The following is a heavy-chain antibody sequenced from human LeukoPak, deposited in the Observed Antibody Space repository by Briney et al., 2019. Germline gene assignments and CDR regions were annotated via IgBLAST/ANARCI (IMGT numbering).Heavy chain of an antibody. D-gene: IGHD2-15*01. CDR1: GYTLTELS. J-gene: IGHJ4*02. CDR2: INPNSGGT. V-gene: IGHV1-2*02. Sequence: GASVKVSCKVSGYTLTELSMHWVRQAPGQGLEWMGRINPNSGGTNYAQKFQGRVTMTRDTSISTAYMELSRLRSDDTAVYYCARDAGGGYWGQGTLVTVSS. CDR3: ARDAGGGY.